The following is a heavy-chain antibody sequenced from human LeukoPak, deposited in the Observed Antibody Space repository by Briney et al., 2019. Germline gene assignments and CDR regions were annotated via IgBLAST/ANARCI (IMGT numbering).Heavy chain of an antibody. D-gene: IGHD4-17*01. J-gene: IGHJ5*02. CDR3: TRAFEYGWFDP. CDR1: GYTFSDYF. V-gene: IGHV1-2*02. CDR2: INPKTGGT. Sequence: ASVKVSCKASGYTFSDYFMHWVRQARGQGLEWMGWINPKTGGTTYTQKFQGRVTMTRDMSITTAYMDLSRLTSDDTAVYYCTRAFEYGWFDPWGQGTQVIVSS.